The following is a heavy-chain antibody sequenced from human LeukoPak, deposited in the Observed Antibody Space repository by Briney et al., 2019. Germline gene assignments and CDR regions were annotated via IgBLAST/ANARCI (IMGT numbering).Heavy chain of an antibody. J-gene: IGHJ4*02. CDR2: ISGSGGST. Sequence: PGGTLRLSCAASGFTFSSYGMSWVRQAPGKGLEWVSAISGSGGSTYYADSVKGRFTISRDNSKNTLYLQMNSLRAEDTAVYYCAKDLYDSSGYYPWLVDYWGQGTLVTVSS. V-gene: IGHV3-23*01. CDR1: GFTFSSYG. D-gene: IGHD3-22*01. CDR3: AKDLYDSSGYYPWLVDY.